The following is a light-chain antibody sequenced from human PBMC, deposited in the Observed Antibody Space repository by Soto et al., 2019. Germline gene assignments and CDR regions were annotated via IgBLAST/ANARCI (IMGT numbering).Light chain of an antibody. CDR3: QQYCSSPRT. Sequence: EIVLTQSPGTLSLSPGERATLSCRASQSVSSSYLAWYQQKPGQAPRLLIYGASSRATGIPDRFSGSGSGTDFTLTISRLEPEDFAVYYFQQYCSSPRTFVQGTKVEIK. V-gene: IGKV3-20*01. CDR1: QSVSSSY. CDR2: GAS. J-gene: IGKJ1*01.